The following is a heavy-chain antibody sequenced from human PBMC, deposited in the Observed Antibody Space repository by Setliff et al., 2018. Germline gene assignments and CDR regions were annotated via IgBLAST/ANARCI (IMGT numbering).Heavy chain of an antibody. Sequence: SETLSLTCNVSGVSFSSTTFYWAWIRQPPGKGLEWLGSVYYTGISYSHPSLESRVTISVDTSKNQFSLRLTSVTAADTAVYFCARDQTAILDFWGHGTLVTVSS. D-gene: IGHD5-18*01. CDR1: GVSFSSTTFY. CDR2: VYYTGIS. CDR3: ARDQTAILDF. V-gene: IGHV4-39*07. J-gene: IGHJ4*01.